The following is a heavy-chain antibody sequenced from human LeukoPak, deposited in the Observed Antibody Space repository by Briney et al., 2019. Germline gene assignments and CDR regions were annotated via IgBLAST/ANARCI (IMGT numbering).Heavy chain of an antibody. J-gene: IGHJ4*02. CDR3: AHGAMYQLDY. Sequence: GGSLRLSCAASGFTFSSYAMSWVRQAPGKGLEWVSGISGSSGTTHNADSVKGRFTISGDNSKNTLFLQMNSLRAEDTAVYYCAHGAMYQLDYWGQGTLVIVSS. CDR1: GFTFSSYA. V-gene: IGHV3-23*01. D-gene: IGHD2-2*01. CDR2: ISGSSGTT.